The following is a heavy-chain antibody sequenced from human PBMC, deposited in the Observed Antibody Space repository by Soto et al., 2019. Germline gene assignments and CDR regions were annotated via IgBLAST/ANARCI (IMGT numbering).Heavy chain of an antibody. D-gene: IGHD3-3*01. CDR3: ARGHAIFGVAPFDY. J-gene: IGHJ4*02. Sequence: PGGSLRLSCAASGFTFSDYYMSWIRQAPGKGLEWVSYISSSSSYTNYADSVKGRFTISRDNAKNSLYLQMNSLRAEDTAVYYCARGHAIFGVAPFDYWGQGTLVTVSS. V-gene: IGHV3-11*06. CDR1: GFTFSDYY. CDR2: ISSSSSYT.